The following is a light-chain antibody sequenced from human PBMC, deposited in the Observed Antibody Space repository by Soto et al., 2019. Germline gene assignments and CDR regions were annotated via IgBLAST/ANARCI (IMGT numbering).Light chain of an antibody. CDR2: GAS. V-gene: IGKV3-11*01. J-gene: IGKJ1*01. Sequence: SVYMGSRRTLYMSQGERATLSCRASQSVRSNLAWYQQNPGQAPRLLIYGASTRATGIPARFSGSGSGTDFPPTISSLENENSAVYFAQRRSSLRTFGQGTKV. CDR1: QSVRSN. CDR3: QRRSSLRT.